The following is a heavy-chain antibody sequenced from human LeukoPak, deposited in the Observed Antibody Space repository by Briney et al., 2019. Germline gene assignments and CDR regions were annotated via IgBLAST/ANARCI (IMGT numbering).Heavy chain of an antibody. CDR3: AKDQVDDFWSGYTFDY. D-gene: IGHD3-3*01. CDR2: ISGSGGST. V-gene: IGHV3-23*01. CDR1: GFTFSSYA. J-gene: IGHJ4*02. Sequence: PGGSLRLSCAASGFTFSSYAMSWVGQAPGKGLEWVSAISGSGGSTYYADSVKGRFTISRDNSKNTLYLQMNSLRAEDTAVYYCAKDQVDDFWSGYTFDYWGQGTLVTVSS.